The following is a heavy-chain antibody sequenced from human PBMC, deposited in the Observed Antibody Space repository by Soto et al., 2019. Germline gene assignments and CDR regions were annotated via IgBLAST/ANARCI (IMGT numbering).Heavy chain of an antibody. CDR2: IYLDDSDT. Sequence: PGESLKISCQGSGHSFTTNWIGWVRQMPGKGLEWMGIIYLDDSDTRYSPSFQGQVTISADKSIDTAYLQWSTLRASDTAMYYCATLVGGYVGGFGPFDIWGQGT. V-gene: IGHV5-51*01. D-gene: IGHD2-15*01. CDR3: ATLVGGYVGGFGPFDI. CDR1: GHSFTTNW. J-gene: IGHJ3*02.